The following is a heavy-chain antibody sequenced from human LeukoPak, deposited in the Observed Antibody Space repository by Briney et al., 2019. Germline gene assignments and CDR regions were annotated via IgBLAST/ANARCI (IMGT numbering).Heavy chain of an antibody. D-gene: IGHD1-7*01. Sequence: GGSLRLSCAASGFTFSSYAMHWVRQAPGKGLEWVAVISYDGSNKYYADSVKGRFTISRDNSKNTLYLQMNSLRAEDTAVYYCAREGAQLELRRNNYFDYWGQGTLVTVSS. J-gene: IGHJ4*02. CDR2: ISYDGSNK. CDR3: AREGAQLELRRNNYFDY. V-gene: IGHV3-30*04. CDR1: GFTFSSYA.